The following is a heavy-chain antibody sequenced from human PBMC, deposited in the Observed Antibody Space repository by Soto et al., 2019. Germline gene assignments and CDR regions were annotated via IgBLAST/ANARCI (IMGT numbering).Heavy chain of an antibody. J-gene: IGHJ6*02. CDR1: GYSFTSYW. V-gene: IGHV5-10-1*01. CDR2: IDPSDSYT. Sequence: GESLKISCKGSGYSFTSYWISWVRQMPGKGLEWMGRIDPSDSYTNYSPSFQGHVTISADKSISTAYLQWSSLKASDTAMYYCARRRDVVVPAANYYYGMDVWGQGTMVTVSS. CDR3: ARRRDVVVPAANYYYGMDV. D-gene: IGHD2-2*01.